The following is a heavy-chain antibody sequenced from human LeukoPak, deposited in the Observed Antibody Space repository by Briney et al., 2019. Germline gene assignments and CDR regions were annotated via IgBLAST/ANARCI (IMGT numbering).Heavy chain of an antibody. CDR2: ISGSGGST. D-gene: IGHD1-26*01. CDR1: GFTFSSYA. Sequence: PGGSLRLSCAASGFTFSSYAMSWVRQAPGKGLEWVSAISGSGGSTYYADSVKGRFTISRDNSKNTLYLQMNSLRAEDTAVYYCATHQASGSYVFDYWGQGTLVTVSS. J-gene: IGHJ4*02. CDR3: ATHQASGSYVFDY. V-gene: IGHV3-23*01.